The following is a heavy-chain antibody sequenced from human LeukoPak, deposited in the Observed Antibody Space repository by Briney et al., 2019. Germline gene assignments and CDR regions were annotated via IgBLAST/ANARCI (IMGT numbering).Heavy chain of an antibody. CDR3: ARGYSLGKSGRSPLFDI. CDR1: GGSFSGYY. CDR2: INYSGST. D-gene: IGHD2-15*01. J-gene: IGHJ3*02. V-gene: IGHV4-34*01. Sequence: SETLSLTCAVYGGSFSGYYWSWIRQPPGKGLEWIGEINYSGSTNYNPSLKSRVTISVDTSKNQFSLKLSSVTAADTAVYYCARGYSLGKSGRSPLFDIWGQGTMVTVSS.